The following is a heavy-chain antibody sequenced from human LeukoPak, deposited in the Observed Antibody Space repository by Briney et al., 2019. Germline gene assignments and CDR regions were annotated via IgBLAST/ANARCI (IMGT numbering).Heavy chain of an antibody. V-gene: IGHV4-59*08. CDR2: IYYSGST. CDR1: GGSISSYH. CDR3: ARHSNWNYDY. D-gene: IGHD1-7*01. J-gene: IGHJ4*02. Sequence: PSETLSLTCTVSGGSISSYHWSWIRQPPGKGLEWIGYIYYSGSTNYNPSLKSRVTISLDTSKNQFSLKLSSMTAADTAVYYCARHSNWNYDYWGQGTLVTVSS.